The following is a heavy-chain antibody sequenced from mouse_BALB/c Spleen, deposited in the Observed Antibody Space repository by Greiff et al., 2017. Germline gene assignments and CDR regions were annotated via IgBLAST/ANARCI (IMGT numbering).Heavy chain of an antibody. CDR3: ARWDGYYVY. D-gene: IGHD2-3*01. CDR2: IWAGGST. V-gene: IGHV2-9*02. J-gene: IGHJ2*01. Sequence: QVHVKQSGPGLVAPSQSLSITCTVSGFSLTSYGVHWVRQPPGKGLEWLGVIWAGGSTNYNSALMSRLSISKDNSKSQVFLKMNSLQTDDTAMYYCARWDGYYVYWGQGTTLTVSS. CDR1: GFSLTSYG.